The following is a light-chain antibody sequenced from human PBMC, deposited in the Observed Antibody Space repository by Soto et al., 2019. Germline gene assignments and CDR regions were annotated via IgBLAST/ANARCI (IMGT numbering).Light chain of an antibody. CDR2: AAS. Sequence: DIQMTQSPSSLSASVGDRVTITCRASQSISKYLNWYQQKPGKAPKLLIYAASYLQSGVPSRFSGSGSGTDFTLTLTGLQPDDFATYYCQQSYTTPLTFGGGIKVQMK. J-gene: IGKJ4*01. V-gene: IGKV1-39*01. CDR3: QQSYTTPLT. CDR1: QSISKY.